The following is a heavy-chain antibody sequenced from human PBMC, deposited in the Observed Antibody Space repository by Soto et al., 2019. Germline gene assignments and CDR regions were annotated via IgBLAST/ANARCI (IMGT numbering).Heavy chain of an antibody. J-gene: IGHJ4*02. V-gene: IGHV1-2*04. CDR3: ARGGYSSGWYGGYYLDY. CDR2: INPNSGGT. Sequence: ASVKVSCKASGYTFTSNWMHWVRQAPGQGLEWMGWINPNSGGTHYAQKFQGWVTMTRDTSISTAYMELSRLRSDDTAVYYCARGGYSSGWYGGYYLDYWGQGTPVTVSS. CDR1: GYTFTSNW. D-gene: IGHD6-19*01.